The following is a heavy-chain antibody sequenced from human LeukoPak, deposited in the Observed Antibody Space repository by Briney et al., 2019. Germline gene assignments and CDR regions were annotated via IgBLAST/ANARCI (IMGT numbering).Heavy chain of an antibody. CDR2: INPNSGGT. Sequence: ASVKVSCKASGYTFTGYYMHWVRQAPGQGLEWMGWINPNSGGTNYAQKFQGRVTMTRDTSISTAYMELSRLRSDDTAVYYCARGVYDSSGYYGLYFDYWGQGTLVTVSS. D-gene: IGHD3-22*01. V-gene: IGHV1-2*02. CDR1: GYTFTGYY. J-gene: IGHJ4*02. CDR3: ARGVYDSSGYYGLYFDY.